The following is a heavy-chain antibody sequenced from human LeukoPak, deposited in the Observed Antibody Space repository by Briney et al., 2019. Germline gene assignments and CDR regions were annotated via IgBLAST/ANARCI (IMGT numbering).Heavy chain of an antibody. D-gene: IGHD3-3*01. CDR1: SYSISSGYY. Sequence: SETLSLTCTVSSYSISSGYYWGWIRQPPGKGLEWIGSIYHSGSTYYNPSLKSRVTISVDTSKNQFSLKLSSVTAADTAVYYCARAGITIFGVPISPAFDIWGQGTMVTVSS. J-gene: IGHJ3*02. V-gene: IGHV4-38-2*02. CDR3: ARAGITIFGVPISPAFDI. CDR2: IYHSGST.